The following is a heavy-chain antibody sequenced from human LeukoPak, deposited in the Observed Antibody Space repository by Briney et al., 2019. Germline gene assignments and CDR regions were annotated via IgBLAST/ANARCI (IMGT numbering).Heavy chain of an antibody. Sequence: PSETLSLTCTVSGGSITSTSFYWGWIRQPPGKGLAWLGSIYYSGSTYDNPSLKSRVTISVDTSKNQFSLKLSSVTAADTAVYFCARENYYGSGSYYKRVEFDYWGQGTLVTVSS. D-gene: IGHD3-10*01. CDR3: ARENYYGSGSYYKRVEFDY. CDR1: GGSITSTSFY. J-gene: IGHJ4*02. V-gene: IGHV4-39*07. CDR2: IYYSGST.